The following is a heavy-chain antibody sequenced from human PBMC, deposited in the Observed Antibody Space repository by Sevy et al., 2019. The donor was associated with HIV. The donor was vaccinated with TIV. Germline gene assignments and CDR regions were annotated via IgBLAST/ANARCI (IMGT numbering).Heavy chain of an antibody. Sequence: SETLSLTCTVSGDSIRSSVHFWPWIRQPPGKGLQWLGSIHHRGDSYYNPSLRSRVTISVDTSKNQVSLNLNSMTAADTAVYFCARHCLHYFDNTGYGEAFDIWGQGSLVTVSS. CDR1: GDSIRSSVHF. CDR3: ARHCLHYFDNTGYGEAFDI. V-gene: IGHV4-39*01. J-gene: IGHJ3*02. D-gene: IGHD3-22*01. CDR2: IHHRGDS.